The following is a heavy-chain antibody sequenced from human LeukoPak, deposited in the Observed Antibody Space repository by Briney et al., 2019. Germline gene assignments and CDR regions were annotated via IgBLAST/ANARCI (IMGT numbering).Heavy chain of an antibody. J-gene: IGHJ5*02. D-gene: IGHD3-10*01. CDR3: ARVLIWFGQLQNWFDP. Sequence: SETLSLTCTVSGGSMTNNTFYWGWIRQPPGKGLEWIGSIYHTGPTYYNPSLKSRVTISVDTSKNQFSLKLSSVTAADTAVYYCARVLIWFGQLQNWFDPWGPGTLVTVPS. CDR2: IYHTGPT. V-gene: IGHV4-39*07. CDR1: GGSMTNNTFY.